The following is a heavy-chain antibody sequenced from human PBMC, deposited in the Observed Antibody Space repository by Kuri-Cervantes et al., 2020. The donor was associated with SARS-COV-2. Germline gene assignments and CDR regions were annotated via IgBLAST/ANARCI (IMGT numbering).Heavy chain of an antibody. J-gene: IGHJ6*03. CDR2: IGPSGTTK. CDR1: GFIFSDYY. V-gene: IGHV3-11*04. Sequence: GESLKISCTASGFIFSDYYMTWIRQAPGKGLEWVSNIGPSGTTKYYADSVKGRFTISRDNAKNSLYLQMSSLRAEDTAVYYCARDHQYYDFWSGYFGTEGNYYYYYMDVWGKGTTVTVSS. CDR3: ARDHQYYDFWSGYFGTEGNYYYYYMDV. D-gene: IGHD3-3*01.